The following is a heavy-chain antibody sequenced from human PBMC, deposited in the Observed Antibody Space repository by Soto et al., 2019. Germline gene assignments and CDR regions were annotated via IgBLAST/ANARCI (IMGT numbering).Heavy chain of an antibody. Sequence: QVQLQESGPGLVKPSETLSLTCTVSGGSISSYYWSWIRQAPGKGLEWIGYIHFSGSTKYNPSLNSRVTTSIDTSTNQFSLKVTSVTAADTAVYYCARQYSNAFDYWGQGTLVTVSS. D-gene: IGHD1-26*01. J-gene: IGHJ4*02. CDR3: ARQYSNAFDY. V-gene: IGHV4-59*08. CDR1: GGSISSYY. CDR2: IHFSGST.